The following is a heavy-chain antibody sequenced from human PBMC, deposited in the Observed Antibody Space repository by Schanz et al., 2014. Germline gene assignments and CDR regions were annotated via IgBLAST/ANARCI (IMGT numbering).Heavy chain of an antibody. D-gene: IGHD6-6*01. Sequence: QVQLQESGPRLVKPSQTLSLTCTVSGGSIDVSGYYWSWIRQQPGKALEWIGYIYHSGNTYFKPSLQSRLAMSVDTAKNQFSLSLSSATAADTAVYYCARVGRSSSSPHGSSGDYWGQGTLVTVSS. CDR3: ARVGRSSSSPHGSSGDY. CDR1: GGSIDVSGYY. V-gene: IGHV4-31*03. J-gene: IGHJ4*02. CDR2: IYHSGNT.